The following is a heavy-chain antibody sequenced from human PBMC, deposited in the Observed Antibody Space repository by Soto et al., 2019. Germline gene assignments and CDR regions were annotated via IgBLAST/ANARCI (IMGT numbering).Heavy chain of an antibody. CDR2: ISGSDGKT. CDR1: GCSFGSYS. V-gene: IGHV3-23*01. J-gene: IGHJ4*02. Sequence: LXLSCAASGCSFGSYSLSWVRQAPGKGLEWVSTISGSDGKTFYADSVKGRFSISRDTSQSTLYLQMNSLRADDTAMYYCARWSYLDYWGQGTRVTVSS. CDR3: ARWSYLDY. D-gene: IGHD3-3*01.